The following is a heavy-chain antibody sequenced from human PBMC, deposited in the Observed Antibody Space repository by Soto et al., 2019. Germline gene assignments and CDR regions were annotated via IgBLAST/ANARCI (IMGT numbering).Heavy chain of an antibody. J-gene: IGHJ6*02. CDR1: GYTFTSYA. D-gene: IGHD3-3*01. CDR2: INAGNGNT. CDR3: ASSPRFLGYYYYYGMDV. Sequence: ASLKVSCKASGYTFTSYAMHWVRQAPGQRLEWMGWINAGNGNTKYSQKFQGRVTITRDTSASTAYMELSSLRSEDTAVYYCASSPRFLGYYYYYGMDVWGQGTTVTVSS. V-gene: IGHV1-3*01.